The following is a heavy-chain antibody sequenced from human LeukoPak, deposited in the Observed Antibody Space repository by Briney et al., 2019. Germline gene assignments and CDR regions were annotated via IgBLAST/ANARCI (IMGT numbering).Heavy chain of an antibody. CDR1: GGSVDSGGYY. D-gene: IGHD2-2*02. V-gene: IGHV4-30-4*08. Sequence: SETLSLTCTVSGGSVDSGGYYWTWIRQYPGKGLESIGYIYYSGSTYYNPSLKSRVTISVDTSKNQFSLKLSSVTAADTAVYYCASHFKTKYCSSTSCYRTFDYWGQGTLVTVSS. CDR3: ASHFKTKYCSSTSCYRTFDY. J-gene: IGHJ4*02. CDR2: IYYSGST.